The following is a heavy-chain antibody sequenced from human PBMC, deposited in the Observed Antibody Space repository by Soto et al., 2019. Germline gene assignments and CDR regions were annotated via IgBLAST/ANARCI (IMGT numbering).Heavy chain of an antibody. CDR2: INHSGST. V-gene: IGHV4-4*02. CDR3: ARLRGTRTDFDY. CDR1: GGSISSSNW. D-gene: IGHD1-1*01. J-gene: IGHJ4*02. Sequence: PSETLSLTCAVSGGSISSSNWWSWVRQPPGKGLEWIGEINHSGSTNYNPSLKSRVTISVDTSKNQFSLKLSSVTAADTAVYYCARLRGTRTDFDYWGQGTLVTVSS.